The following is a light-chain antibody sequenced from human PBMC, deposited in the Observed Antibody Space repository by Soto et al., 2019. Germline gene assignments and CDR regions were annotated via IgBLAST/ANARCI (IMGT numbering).Light chain of an antibody. Sequence: QSALTQPASVSGSPGQSITISCTGTSSDVGGYDYVSWYQQHPGKAPKLMIYDVSSRPSGVSNRFSGSKSGNTASLTISGLQAEDEVNYSCSSYIYSISPFVSGTGTK. CDR1: SSDVGGYDY. CDR2: DVS. CDR3: SSYIYSISPFV. V-gene: IGLV2-14*01. J-gene: IGLJ1*01.